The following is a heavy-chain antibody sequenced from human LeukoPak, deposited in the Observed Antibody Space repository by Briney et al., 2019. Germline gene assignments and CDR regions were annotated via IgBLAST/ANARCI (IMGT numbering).Heavy chain of an antibody. CDR1: GYTFTGYY. J-gene: IGHJ4*02. V-gene: IGHV1-2*02. CDR3: ARAQGSMGYSSSSSDY. CDR2: INPNSGGT. D-gene: IGHD6-6*01. Sequence: ASVKVSCKASGYTFTGYYMHWVRQAPGQGLEWMGWINPNSGGTNYAQKFQGRVTMTRDTSISTAYMELSRLRSDDTAVYYCARAQGSMGYSSSSSDYWGQGTLVTVSS.